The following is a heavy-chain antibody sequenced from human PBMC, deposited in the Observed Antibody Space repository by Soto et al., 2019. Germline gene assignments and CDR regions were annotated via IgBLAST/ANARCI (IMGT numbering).Heavy chain of an antibody. CDR2: IGSDGSDQ. CDR3: APEPGIPSRGRGGMDV. Sequence: QVELVESGGGVVQPGKSLRLSCVASGFSIRTYGMHWVRQAPGKGLEWVAVIGSDGSDQLYADSMKGRLTISRDNAKNTLYLQVTRRKDHDTADYFCAPEPGIPSRGRGGMDVWGHGTAVSVSS. J-gene: IGHJ6*02. D-gene: IGHD1-26*01. CDR1: GFSIRTYG. V-gene: IGHV3-33*01.